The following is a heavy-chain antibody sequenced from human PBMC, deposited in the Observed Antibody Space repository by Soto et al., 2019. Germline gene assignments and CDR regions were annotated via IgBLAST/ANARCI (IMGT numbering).Heavy chain of an antibody. CDR1: GFTFISYS. CDR3: ARRHRSQYYYYGMDV. CDR2: ISSSSSTI. V-gene: IGHV3-48*02. Sequence: GGSLRLSCAASGFTFISYSMNWVRQAPGKGLEWVSYISSSSSTIYYADSVKGRFTISRDNAKNSLYLQMNSLRDEDTAVYYCARRHRSQYYYYGMDVWGQGTTVTVSS. J-gene: IGHJ6*02.